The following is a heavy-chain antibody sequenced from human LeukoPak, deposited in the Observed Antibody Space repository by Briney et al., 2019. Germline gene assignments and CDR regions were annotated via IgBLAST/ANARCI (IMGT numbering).Heavy chain of an antibody. CDR3: ARHSGSGSLSRPFDP. Sequence: SETLSLTCSVSGASVTSGGFYWGWLRQSPGKGLEWIATIYYTGSTYYDPPLKSRVTISIDTSKNQFSLNVRSVSAADTAVYYCARHSGSGSLSRPFDPWGQGTLVTVTS. CDR1: GASVTSGGFY. V-gene: IGHV4-39*01. CDR2: IYYTGST. D-gene: IGHD3-10*01. J-gene: IGHJ5*02.